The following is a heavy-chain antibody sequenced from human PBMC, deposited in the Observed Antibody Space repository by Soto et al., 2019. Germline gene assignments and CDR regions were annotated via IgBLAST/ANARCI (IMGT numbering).Heavy chain of an antibody. V-gene: IGHV4-4*08. Sequence: SETLSLTCSVSGASIRSYYLHWIRQPPGKGLEWIGYVYTSDYTRYSSSLKSRVTISVDTSKSHFYLRLNSVTAADTAVYYFASSAGHPGYFSYYNGMDVWGQGTTVTVSS. J-gene: IGHJ6*02. CDR1: GASIRSYY. CDR2: VYTSDYT. CDR3: ASSAGHPGYFSYYNGMDV. D-gene: IGHD6-13*01.